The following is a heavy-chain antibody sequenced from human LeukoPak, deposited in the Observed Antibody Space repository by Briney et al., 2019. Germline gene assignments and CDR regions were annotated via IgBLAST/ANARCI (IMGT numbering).Heavy chain of an antibody. D-gene: IGHD2-2*01. CDR3: ARDIVVVPAAP. Sequence: ASVKVSCKASGYTFTGYYIHWMRQAPGQGLEWMGWINPNSGGTNYAQKFQGRVTMTRDTSISTAYMELSRLRSDDTAVYYCARDIVVVPAAPWGQGTLVTVSS. V-gene: IGHV1-2*02. CDR1: GYTFTGYY. J-gene: IGHJ4*02. CDR2: INPNSGGT.